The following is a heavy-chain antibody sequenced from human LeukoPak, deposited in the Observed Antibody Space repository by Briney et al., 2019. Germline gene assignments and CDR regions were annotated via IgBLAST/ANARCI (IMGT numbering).Heavy chain of an antibody. J-gene: IGHJ4*02. CDR1: GGSISSYY. D-gene: IGHD2-2*01. Sequence: SETPSLTCTVSGGSISSYYWSWIRQPPGKGLEWIGYIYYSGSTNYNPSLKSRVTISVDTSKNQFSLKLSSVTAADTAVYYCARDRPISGAVPAASRYYFDYWGQGTLVTVSS. CDR3: ARDRPISGAVPAASRYYFDY. CDR2: IYYSGST. V-gene: IGHV4-59*01.